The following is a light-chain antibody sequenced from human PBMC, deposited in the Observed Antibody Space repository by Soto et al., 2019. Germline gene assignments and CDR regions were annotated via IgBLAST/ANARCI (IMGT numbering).Light chain of an antibody. V-gene: IGLV6-57*04. J-gene: IGLJ1*01. CDR2: EDS. CDR1: NGNIATNS. Sequence: NFMLTQPQSVSESPGKTVTISCTRSNGNIATNSVQWYQLRPGNAPTNVIYEDSQRPSGVPDRFSGSIDSSSNSASLTISGLQAEDEADYYCCSYAGSSTYVFGTGTKLTVL. CDR3: CSYAGSSTYV.